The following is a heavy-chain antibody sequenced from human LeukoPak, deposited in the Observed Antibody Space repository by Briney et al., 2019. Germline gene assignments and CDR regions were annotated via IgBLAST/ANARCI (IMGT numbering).Heavy chain of an antibody. CDR1: EFIFSSFW. D-gene: IGHD5-12*01. V-gene: IGHV3-7*04. CDR3: ARTLSIIRRFDY. CDR2: INQDGSEK. Sequence: GGSLRLSCAASEFIFSSFWMTWVRQAPGKGVEWVANINQDGSEKYYVDSVKGRFTTSSDNAKNSLYLQMNSLRAEDTAVYYCARTLSIIRRFDYWGQGTLVTVSS. J-gene: IGHJ4*02.